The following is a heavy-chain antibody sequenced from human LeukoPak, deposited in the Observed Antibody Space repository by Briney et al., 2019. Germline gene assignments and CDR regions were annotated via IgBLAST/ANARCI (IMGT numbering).Heavy chain of an antibody. Sequence: PGGSLRLSCAASGFTFSSYEMNWVRQAPGKGLEWVSYISSSGSTIYYADSVKGRFTISRDNAKNSLFLQMNSLRDEDTAVYYCASGYSSSHYRYYFDYWGQGTLVTVSS. J-gene: IGHJ4*02. D-gene: IGHD6-13*01. CDR3: ASGYSSSHYRYYFDY. V-gene: IGHV3-48*03. CDR1: GFTFSSYE. CDR2: ISSSGSTI.